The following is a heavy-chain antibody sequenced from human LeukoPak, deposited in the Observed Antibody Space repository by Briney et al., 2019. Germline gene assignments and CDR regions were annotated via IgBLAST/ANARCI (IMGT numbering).Heavy chain of an antibody. CDR2: IYSGGST. CDR3: ARVSYSSGWYLDY. D-gene: IGHD6-19*01. Sequence: GGSLRLSCAAPGFTVSSNYMSWVRQAPGKGLEWVSVIYSGGSTYYADSVKGRFTISRDNSKNTLYLQMNSLRAEDTAVYYCARVSYSSGWYLDYWGQGTLVTVSS. J-gene: IGHJ4*02. V-gene: IGHV3-66*01. CDR1: GFTVSSNY.